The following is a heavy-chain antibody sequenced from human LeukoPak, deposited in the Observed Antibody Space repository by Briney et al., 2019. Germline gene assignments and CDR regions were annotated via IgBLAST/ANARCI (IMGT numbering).Heavy chain of an antibody. CDR2: ISGSGGST. CDR3: ARHARSGWYSN. V-gene: IGHV3-23*01. J-gene: IGHJ4*02. CDR1: GFTFSSYA. Sequence: GGSLRLSCAASGFTFSSYAMSWVRQAPGKGLEWVSAISGSGGSTYYADSVKGRFTISRHNSKNTLYLQMNSLRAEDTAVYYCARHARSGWYSNWGQGTLVTVSS. D-gene: IGHD6-19*01.